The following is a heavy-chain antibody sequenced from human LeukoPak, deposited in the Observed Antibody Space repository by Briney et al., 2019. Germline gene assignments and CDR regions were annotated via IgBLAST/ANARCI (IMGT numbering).Heavy chain of an antibody. Sequence: SETLSLTCTVSGGSISSYYWSWIRQPAGKGLEWIGRIFSSGSTNYNPSLKSRVTMSVDTSKNQFSLKLSSVTAADTAEYFCARESRRSYCNEYWGQGTLVTVSS. D-gene: IGHD2-2*01. V-gene: IGHV4-4*07. CDR2: IFSSGST. CDR1: GGSISSYY. J-gene: IGHJ4*02. CDR3: ARESRRSYCNEY.